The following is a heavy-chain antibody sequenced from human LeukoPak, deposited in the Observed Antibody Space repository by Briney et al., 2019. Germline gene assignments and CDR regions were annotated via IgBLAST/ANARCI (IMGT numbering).Heavy chain of an antibody. CDR1: GFTFSSYG. J-gene: IGHJ4*02. Sequence: PGGSLRLSCAASGFTFSSYGMHWVRQAPGKGLEWVAFIRYDGSNKYYADSVKGRFTISRDNSKNTLYLQMNSLRAEDTAVYYCAKDSRSSGYYYPLGFDYWGQGTLVTVSS. CDR2: IRYDGSNK. CDR3: AKDSRSSGYYYPLGFDY. D-gene: IGHD3-22*01. V-gene: IGHV3-30*02.